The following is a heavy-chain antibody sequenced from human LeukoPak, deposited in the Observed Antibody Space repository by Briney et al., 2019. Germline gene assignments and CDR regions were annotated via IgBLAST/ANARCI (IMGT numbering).Heavy chain of an antibody. Sequence: GASVKVSCKAFGYTFTSYIMQWVRQAPGQRLEWMGWINAGNGNTEYSQKFQGRVTITRDTSASTAYMELSYLRSEDTAVYYCARGPWNYDYYFDYWGQGTLVTVFS. D-gene: IGHD1-7*01. CDR2: INAGNGNT. V-gene: IGHV1-3*01. CDR3: ARGPWNYDYYFDY. J-gene: IGHJ4*02. CDR1: GYTFTSYI.